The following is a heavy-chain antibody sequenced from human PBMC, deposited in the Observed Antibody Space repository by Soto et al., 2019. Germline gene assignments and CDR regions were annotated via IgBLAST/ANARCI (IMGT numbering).Heavy chain of an antibody. CDR1: GFTFSNAW. Sequence: GGSLRLSCAASGFTFSNAWMNWVRQAPGKGLEWVGRIKSKTDGGTTDYAAPVKGRFTISRDDSKNTLYLQMNSLKTEDTAVYYCTRASYYDFWSGYSRLDDYWGQGTLVTVSS. J-gene: IGHJ4*02. D-gene: IGHD3-3*01. CDR3: TRASYYDFWSGYSRLDDY. V-gene: IGHV3-15*07. CDR2: IKSKTDGGTT.